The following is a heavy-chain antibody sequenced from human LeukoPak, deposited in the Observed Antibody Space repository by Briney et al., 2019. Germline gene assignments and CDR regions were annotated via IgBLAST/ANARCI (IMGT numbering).Heavy chain of an antibody. Sequence: SETLSLTCSVSGGSISGYYWSWLRQPAGEGLEWIGRIYTSGSTNYNPSLKSRVTMSVDTSKNLFSLKLSSVTAADTAVYYCARTLDTAIQTYWYFDLWGRGTLVTVSS. V-gene: IGHV4-4*07. CDR3: ARTLDTAIQTYWYFDL. D-gene: IGHD5-18*01. CDR2: IYTSGST. J-gene: IGHJ2*01. CDR1: GGSISGYY.